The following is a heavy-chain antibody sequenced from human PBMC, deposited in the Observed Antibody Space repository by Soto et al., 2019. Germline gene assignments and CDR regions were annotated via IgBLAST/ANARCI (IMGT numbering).Heavy chain of an antibody. J-gene: IGHJ5*02. D-gene: IGHD3-3*01. CDR3: TLSGYYDFWSGPVGDNWFDP. V-gene: IGHV3-15*01. CDR2: IKSKTDGGTT. CDR1: VFTFSNAW. Sequence: PGGSLRLSCAASVFTFSNAWMSWVRQAPGKGLEWVGRIKSKTDGGTTDYAAPVKGRFTISRDDSKNTLYLQMNSLKTEDTAVYYCTLSGYYDFWSGPVGDNWFDPWGQGTLVTVSS.